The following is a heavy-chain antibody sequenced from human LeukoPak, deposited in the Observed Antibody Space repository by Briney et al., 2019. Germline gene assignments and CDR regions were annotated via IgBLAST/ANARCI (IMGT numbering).Heavy chain of an antibody. V-gene: IGHV1-2*02. CDR1: GYTFTGYY. J-gene: IGHJ4*02. CDR2: INPNSGGT. Sequence: VASVKVSCKASGYTFTGYYMHRVRQAPGQGLEWMGWINPNSGGTNYAQKFQGRVTMTRDTSISTAYMELSRLRSDDTAVYYCARDEGYCTSTSCYAVFDYWGQGTLVTVSS. D-gene: IGHD2-2*01. CDR3: ARDEGYCTSTSCYAVFDY.